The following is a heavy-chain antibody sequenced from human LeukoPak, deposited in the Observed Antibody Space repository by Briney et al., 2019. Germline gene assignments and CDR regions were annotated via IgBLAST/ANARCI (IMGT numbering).Heavy chain of an antibody. D-gene: IGHD6-19*01. Sequence: PSETLSLTCTVSGGSISCYYWSWIRQPAGKGLEWIGRIYTSGSTNYNPSLKSRVTMSVDTSKNQFSLKLSSVTAADTAVYYCARDIAVAALDAFDLWGQGTMVTVSS. CDR3: ARDIAVAALDAFDL. CDR2: IYTSGST. V-gene: IGHV4-4*07. J-gene: IGHJ3*01. CDR1: GGSISCYY.